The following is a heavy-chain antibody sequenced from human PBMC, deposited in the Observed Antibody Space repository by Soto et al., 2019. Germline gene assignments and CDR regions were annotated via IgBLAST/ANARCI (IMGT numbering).Heavy chain of an antibody. D-gene: IGHD3-3*01. CDR1: GFTFGDNA. CDR2: IRSRAYGGTT. Sequence: EVQLVESGGHMVQPGRSLRLSCTASGFTFGDNAMSWFRQAPGEGLEWVGFIRSRAYGGTTEYAASVKGRFTISRDDSKSITSLQMNSLKTEDTALYYCTRGWIFGPLINWFDPWGQGTLVTVSS. V-gene: IGHV3-49*03. J-gene: IGHJ5*02. CDR3: TRGWIFGPLINWFDP.